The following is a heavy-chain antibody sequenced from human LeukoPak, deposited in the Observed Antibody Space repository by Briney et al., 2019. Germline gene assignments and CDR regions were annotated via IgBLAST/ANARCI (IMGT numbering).Heavy chain of an antibody. Sequence: PSETLSLTCTVSGGSISSYYWSWIRQPPGKGLEWIGYIYYSGSTNYNPSLKSRVTIPVDTSKNQFSLKLSSVTAADAAVYYCARIRMATFDYWGQGTLVTVSS. D-gene: IGHD2-8*01. V-gene: IGHV4-59*08. J-gene: IGHJ4*02. CDR2: IYYSGST. CDR3: ARIRMATFDY. CDR1: GGSISSYY.